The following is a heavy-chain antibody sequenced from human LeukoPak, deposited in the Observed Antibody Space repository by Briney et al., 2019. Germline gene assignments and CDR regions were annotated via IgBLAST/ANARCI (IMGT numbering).Heavy chain of an antibody. D-gene: IGHD3-22*01. CDR1: GFTFSSYW. CDR2: IKKDGSEK. Sequence: GGSLRLSCAASGFTFSSYWMSWVRQAPGKGLEWVASIKKDGSEKYYVDSVKGRFTISRDNAKNSLYLQMNSLRAEDTAVYYCARDLYRIVVVPHYFDYWGQGTLVTVSS. CDR3: ARDLYRIVVVPHYFDY. J-gene: IGHJ4*02. V-gene: IGHV3-7*01.